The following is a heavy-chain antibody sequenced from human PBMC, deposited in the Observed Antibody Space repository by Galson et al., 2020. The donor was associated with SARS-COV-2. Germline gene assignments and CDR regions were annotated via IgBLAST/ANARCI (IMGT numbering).Heavy chain of an antibody. CDR2: IWYDGSNN. Sequence: QAGGSLRLSCAASGFTFSSYGMHWVRQAPGKGLEWVAVIWYDGSNNYYADSVKGRFTISRDNSKNTLYLQMNSLRAEDTAVYYCARDLLPGYSSYGMDVWGQGTTVTVSS. CDR3: ARDLLPGYSSYGMDV. J-gene: IGHJ6*02. CDR1: GFTFSSYG. V-gene: IGHV3-33*01. D-gene: IGHD6-13*01.